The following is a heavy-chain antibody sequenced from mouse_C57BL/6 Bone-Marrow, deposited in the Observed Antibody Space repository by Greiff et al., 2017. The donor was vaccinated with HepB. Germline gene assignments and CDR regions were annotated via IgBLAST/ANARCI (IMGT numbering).Heavy chain of an antibody. CDR2: ISDGGSYT. CDR1: GFTFSSYA. V-gene: IGHV5-4*01. Sequence: EVHLVESGGGLVKPGGSLKLSCAASGFTFSSYAMSWVRQTPEKRLEWVATISDGGSYTYYPDNVKGRFTISRDNAKNNLYLQMSHQKSEDTAMYYCARVITTVVYFDYWGQGTTLTVSS. CDR3: ARVITTVVYFDY. J-gene: IGHJ2*01. D-gene: IGHD1-1*01.